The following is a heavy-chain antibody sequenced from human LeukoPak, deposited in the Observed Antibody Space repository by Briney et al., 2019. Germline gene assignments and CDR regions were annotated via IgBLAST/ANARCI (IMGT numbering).Heavy chain of an antibody. Sequence: PGGSLRLSCAASGFTFDDYWMSWVRQAPGKRLEWVANIKEDGSEKNYVDSVKGRFIISRDNTKNSLYMQMNSLRVEDTAVYYCAKVAKYYYGSETYYFFEHWGQGTPVTASS. V-gene: IGHV3-7*01. CDR2: IKEDGSEK. D-gene: IGHD3-10*01. J-gene: IGHJ4*02. CDR1: GFTFDDYW. CDR3: AKVAKYYYGSETYYFFEH.